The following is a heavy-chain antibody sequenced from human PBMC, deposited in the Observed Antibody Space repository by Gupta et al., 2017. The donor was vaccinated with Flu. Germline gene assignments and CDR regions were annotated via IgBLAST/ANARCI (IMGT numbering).Heavy chain of an antibody. V-gene: IGHV3-64*01. D-gene: IGHD6-19*01. J-gene: IGHJ6*03. Sequence: EVQLVESGGGLVQPGGSLRLSCAASGFTFSSYAMHWVGQAPGKGLEYVSAISSNGGSTYYANSVKGRFTISRDNSKNTLYLQMGSLRAEDMAVYYCARDGPHVAGTLYYYYYYYMDVWGKGTTVTVSS. CDR1: GFTFSSYA. CDR3: ARDGPHVAGTLYYYYYYYMDV. CDR2: ISSNGGST.